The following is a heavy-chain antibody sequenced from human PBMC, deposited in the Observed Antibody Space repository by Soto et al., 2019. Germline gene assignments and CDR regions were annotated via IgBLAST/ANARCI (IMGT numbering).Heavy chain of an antibody. J-gene: IGHJ4*02. CDR3: ARGGQDFWSGPFDY. CDR1: GGAISNYF. D-gene: IGHD3-3*01. V-gene: IGHV4-4*07. Sequence: SETLSLTCTVSGGAISNYFCNWIRQPAGKGLEWIGRIDNSGSTNYNPSLKSRITMSADTSRNQFSLKLNSVTAADTAVYYCARGGQDFWSGPFDYWGQGALVTVSS. CDR2: IDNSGST.